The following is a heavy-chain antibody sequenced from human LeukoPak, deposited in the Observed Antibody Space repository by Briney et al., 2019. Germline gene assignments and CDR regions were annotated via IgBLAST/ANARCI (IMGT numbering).Heavy chain of an antibody. D-gene: IGHD6-6*01. CDR3: ARGGSYSSSSEGVDY. Sequence: GGSLRLSCAASGFTFSSYAMSWVRQAPGKGLEWVSAISGSGGSTYYADSVKGRFTISRDNAKNSLYLQMNSLRAEDTAVYYCARGGSYSSSSEGVDYWGQGTLVTVSS. J-gene: IGHJ4*02. CDR2: ISGSGGST. CDR1: GFTFSSYA. V-gene: IGHV3-23*01.